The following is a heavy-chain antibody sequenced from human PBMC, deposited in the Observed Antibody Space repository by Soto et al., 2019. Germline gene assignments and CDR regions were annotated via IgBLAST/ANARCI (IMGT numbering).Heavy chain of an antibody. V-gene: IGHV1-18*04. Sequence: ASVKVSCKASGYTFTNYGISWVLQAPGQGLEWMGWISAYNGNTNYAQNLQGRVTMTTDTSTSTAYIDLRHLRSDDTSVYYCATLDVLRFLEWSLWGQGPLVTVSS. CDR1: GYTFTNYG. CDR3: ATLDVLRFLEWSL. J-gene: IGHJ4*02. D-gene: IGHD3-3*01. CDR2: ISAYNGNT.